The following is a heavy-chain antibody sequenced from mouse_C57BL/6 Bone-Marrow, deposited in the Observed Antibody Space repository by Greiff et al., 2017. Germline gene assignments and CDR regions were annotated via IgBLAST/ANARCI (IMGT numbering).Heavy chain of an antibody. CDR1: GYAFTDYE. CDR2: IDPETGGN. Sequence: VQLQQSGAELVRPGASVTLSCKASGYAFTDYEIQWVKQTPVHGLEWLGAIDPETGGNAYNQKFKGKAILTAANSSRPAYRELRSLTSEVSAGYCGTRLGSGFAYWGQGTLVTVSA. CDR3: TRLGSGFAY. D-gene: IGHD4-1*01. J-gene: IGHJ3*01. V-gene: IGHV1-15*01.